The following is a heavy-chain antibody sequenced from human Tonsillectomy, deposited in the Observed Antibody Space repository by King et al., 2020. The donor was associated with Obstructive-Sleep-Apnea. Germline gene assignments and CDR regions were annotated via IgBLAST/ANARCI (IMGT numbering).Heavy chain of an antibody. J-gene: IGHJ6*02. CDR2: ISSNGGST. CDR3: ARGITIFGVVIPYGMDV. CDR1: GFTFSSYA. V-gene: IGHV3-64*01. Sequence: VQLVESGGGLVQPGGSLRLSCAASGFTFSSYAMHWVRQAPGKGLEYVSAISSNGGSTYYATSVKGRFTISRDNSKNTLYLQMGSLRAEDMAVYYCARGITIFGVVIPYGMDVWGQGTTVTVSS. D-gene: IGHD3-3*01.